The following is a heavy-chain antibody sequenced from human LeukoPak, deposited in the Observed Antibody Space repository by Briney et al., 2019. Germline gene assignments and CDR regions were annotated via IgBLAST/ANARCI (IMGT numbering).Heavy chain of an antibody. J-gene: IGHJ4*02. CDR2: IHYRGCT. CDR1: GVSISSSSYY. D-gene: IGHD5-12*01. V-gene: IGHV4-39*06. CDR3: ARVGAVAVAIDY. Sequence: AETLSLTCTVSGVSISSSSYYWGWIRQPPGKGLEWIVSIHYRGCTYYNPSLTSRVAISVDTSNIQFPLKLSSVTDADTAVYYCARVGAVAVAIDYWGQGTLVTVSS.